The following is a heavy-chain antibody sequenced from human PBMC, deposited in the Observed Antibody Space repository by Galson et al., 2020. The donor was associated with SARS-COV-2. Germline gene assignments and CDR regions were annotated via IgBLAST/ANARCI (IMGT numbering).Heavy chain of an antibody. V-gene: IGHV3-30-3*01. CDR2: ISDDGSDK. CDR1: GFIFSNYA. CDR3: ARDHSYGGSLGAFDY. Sequence: SLRLSCAASGFIFSNYAMYWVRQAPGKGLEWVAVISDDGSDKYYADSVKGRFTISRDNSKNTLYLQMNSLRAEDTAMYYCARDHSYGGSLGAFDYWGQATLVTVSS. D-gene: IGHD4-17*01. J-gene: IGHJ4*02.